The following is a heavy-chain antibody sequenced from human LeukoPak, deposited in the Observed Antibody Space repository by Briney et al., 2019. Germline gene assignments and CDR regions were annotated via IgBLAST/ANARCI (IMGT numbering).Heavy chain of an antibody. D-gene: IGHD3-16*01. CDR2: ISYDGDNE. CDR1: GFTFSNFA. CDR3: ARVRGGRSWYYYGMDV. J-gene: IGHJ6*02. V-gene: IGHV3-30-3*01. Sequence: GGSLRLSCAASGFTFSNFAMHWVRQAPGKGLEWVAVISYDGDNEYYADSVKGQFTISRDNSKDRLYLQMNSLRPEDTAMCYCARVRGGRSWYYYGMDVWGRGTTVTVSS.